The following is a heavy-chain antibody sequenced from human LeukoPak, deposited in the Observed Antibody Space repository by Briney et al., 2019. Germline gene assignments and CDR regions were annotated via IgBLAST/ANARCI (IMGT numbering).Heavy chain of an antibody. CDR3: ARLPLDNWNGVS. Sequence: PGESLKISCQGSGYSFTSYWIIWVRQMPGKGLEWMGRIDPSDSVTNYSPSFQGHVTFSVDKSISTAYLQWSSLKASDTALYYYARLPLDNWNGVSWGQGTLVTVPS. D-gene: IGHD1-1*01. J-gene: IGHJ5*02. CDR2: IDPSDSVT. CDR1: GYSFTSYW. V-gene: IGHV5-10-1*01.